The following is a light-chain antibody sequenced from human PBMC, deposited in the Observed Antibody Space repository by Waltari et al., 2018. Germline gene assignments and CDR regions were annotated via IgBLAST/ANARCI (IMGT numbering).Light chain of an antibody. CDR2: WAS. CDR3: HQYYIPPLT. Sequence: DIVMTQSPDSLAVSLGERATINCKSSQSVLSTSNRNTYIVWYQQKPGQTPRVLLTWASTRASGVPDRFSGSGSGTDFTLTVSSLQAEDVAVYYCHQYYIPPLTFGQGTRLEIK. CDR1: QSVLSTSNRNTY. V-gene: IGKV4-1*01. J-gene: IGKJ5*01.